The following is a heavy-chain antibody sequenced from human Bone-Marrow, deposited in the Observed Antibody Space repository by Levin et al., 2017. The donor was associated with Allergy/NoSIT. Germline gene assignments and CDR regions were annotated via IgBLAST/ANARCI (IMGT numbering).Heavy chain of an antibody. CDR1: GFTFNSHG. V-gene: IGHV3-30*18. CDR3: AKDRFVGGPYDGYFDS. CDR2: ISHDGNYK. J-gene: IGHJ4*02. D-gene: IGHD3-3*01. Sequence: PGGSLRLSCSASGFTFNSHGMHWVRQAPGKGLEWVAVISHDGNYKDYGDPVKGRFTVSRDNSKNTVYVQMKSLRPEDTAVYYCAKDRFVGGPYDGYFDSWGQGALVTVSS.